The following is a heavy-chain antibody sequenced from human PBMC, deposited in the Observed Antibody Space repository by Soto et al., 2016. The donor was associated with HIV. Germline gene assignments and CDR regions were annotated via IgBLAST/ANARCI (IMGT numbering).Heavy chain of an antibody. CDR3: ARGRRSADWRFEY. CDR2: ILHSGTT. Sequence: QVQLQQWGAGLVKPSETLSLTCAVYGGSFNGYYWSWLRQPPGKGLEWIGEILHSGTTTYNPSLKSRVTISVDTSKSQFFLELTSVTAADTALYYCARGRRSADWRFEYWGQGTLATVSS. J-gene: IGHJ4*02. D-gene: IGHD2-21*01. CDR1: GGSFNGYY. V-gene: IGHV4-34*02.